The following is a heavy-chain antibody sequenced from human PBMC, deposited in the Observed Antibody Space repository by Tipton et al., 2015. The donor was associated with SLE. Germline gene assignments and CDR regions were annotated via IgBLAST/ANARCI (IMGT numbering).Heavy chain of an antibody. CDR1: GFILSNYG. CDR3: VKVAVGHLY. J-gene: IGHJ4*02. Sequence: GSLRLSCAPSGFILSNYGMNWVRQAPGKGLEWVAFIRYDGSNKYYADSVRGRFTISRDNSKNTLYLQMSSLRVEDTGIYYCVKVAVGHLYWGQGALVTVSS. CDR2: IRYDGSNK. V-gene: IGHV3-30*02. D-gene: IGHD1-26*01.